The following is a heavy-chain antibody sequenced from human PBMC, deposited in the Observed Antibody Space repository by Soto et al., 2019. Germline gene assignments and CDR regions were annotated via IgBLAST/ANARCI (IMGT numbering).Heavy chain of an antibody. J-gene: IGHJ4*02. CDR1: GGSFSGYY. CDR2: IYHSGST. Sequence: PSETLSLTCAVYGGSFSGYYWSWIRQPPGKGLEWIGEIYHSGSTNYNPSLKSRVTISVDKSKNQFSLKLSSVTAADTAVYYCARDKIPRLFDFRGQGPLVTVSS. D-gene: IGHD2-2*02. V-gene: IGHV4-34*01. CDR3: ARDKIPRLFDF.